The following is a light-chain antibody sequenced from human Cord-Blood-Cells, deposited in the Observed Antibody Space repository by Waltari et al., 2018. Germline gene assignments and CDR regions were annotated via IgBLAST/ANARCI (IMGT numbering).Light chain of an antibody. CDR2: AAS. J-gene: IGKJ2*01. V-gene: IGKV1-39*01. Sequence: DLQMTQSPSSLSASVGDRVTITCRASQSISSYLNWYKQKPGKAPKLLIYAASSLQSGVPSRFSGSGSGTDFTLTISSLQPEDFATYYCQQSYSTLYTFGQGTKLEIK. CDR1: QSISSY. CDR3: QQSYSTLYT.